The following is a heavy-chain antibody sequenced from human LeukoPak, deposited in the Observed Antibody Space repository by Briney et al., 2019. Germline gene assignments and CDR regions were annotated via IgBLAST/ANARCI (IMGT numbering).Heavy chain of an antibody. J-gene: IGHJ4*02. D-gene: IGHD1-26*01. CDR2: LNLDGTTT. Sequence: GGSLRLPCAASGFIFSKHWMHWVRQAPGKGLVWVSRLNLDGTTTTYADAVRGRFTISRDNAKNILYLQMTSLRVDDTAVYYCARESSGSYWGWGQGTLVTVSS. CDR3: ARESSGSYWG. CDR1: GFIFSKHW. V-gene: IGHV3-74*01.